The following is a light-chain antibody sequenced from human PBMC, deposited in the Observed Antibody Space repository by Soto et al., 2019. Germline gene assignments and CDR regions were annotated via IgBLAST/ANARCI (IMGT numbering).Light chain of an antibody. CDR2: DAS. V-gene: IGKV1-5*01. CDR3: QQSLSTPWT. Sequence: DIQMTQFPSTLSASVGDRVTITCRASQSISSWLAWYQQKPGKAPKLLIYDASSLESGVPSRFSGSGSGTDFILTISSLQPEDFATYYCQQSLSTPWTFGQGTKVDIK. CDR1: QSISSW. J-gene: IGKJ1*01.